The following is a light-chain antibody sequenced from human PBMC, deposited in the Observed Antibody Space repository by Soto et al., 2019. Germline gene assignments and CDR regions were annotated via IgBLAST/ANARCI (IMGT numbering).Light chain of an antibody. CDR2: DAS. CDR3: QHSYSNFPIT. Sequence: DIHVTHSPSSLSSSLVDRVTISCRASQSISGYLNWYQQKPGKAPNLLIFDASSLQSGVPSRFSGRGSGAEYTLTISSLQPEDFATYFCQHSYSNFPITFGQGTRLEI. J-gene: IGKJ5*01. CDR1: QSISGY. V-gene: IGKV1-39*01.